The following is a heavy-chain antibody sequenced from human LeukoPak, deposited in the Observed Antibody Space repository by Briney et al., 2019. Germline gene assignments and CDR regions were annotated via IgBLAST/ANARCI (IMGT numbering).Heavy chain of an antibody. Sequence: SETLSLTCAVYGGSFSGYYWSWIRQPPGKGLEWIGEINHSGSTNYNPSLKSRVTISVDTSKNQFSLKLSSVTAADTAVYYCARGRVNYYDSSGYYYYWGQGTLVTVSS. CDR3: ARGRVNYYDSSGYYYY. D-gene: IGHD3-22*01. J-gene: IGHJ4*02. CDR1: GGSFSGYY. V-gene: IGHV4-34*01. CDR2: INHSGST.